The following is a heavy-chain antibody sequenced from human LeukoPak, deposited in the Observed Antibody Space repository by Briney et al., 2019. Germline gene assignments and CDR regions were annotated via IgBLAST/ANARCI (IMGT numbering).Heavy chain of an antibody. CDR2: ISSSGSTI. J-gene: IGHJ6*03. V-gene: IGHV3-11*01. D-gene: IGHD6-13*01. CDR1: GFTLSDYY. Sequence: GGSLRLSCAASGFTLSDYYMSWIRQAPGRGLEWVSYISSSGSTIYYADSVKGRFTISRDNAKNSLYLQMNSLRAEDTAVYYCAKRLAAAGSYYQYYYMDVWGKGTTVTISS. CDR3: AKRLAAAGSYYQYYYMDV.